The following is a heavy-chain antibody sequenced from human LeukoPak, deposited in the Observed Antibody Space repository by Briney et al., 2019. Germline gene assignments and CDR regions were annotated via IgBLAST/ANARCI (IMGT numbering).Heavy chain of an antibody. Sequence: GASVKVSCKASGYTFTAYGFSWVRQAPGQGLAWMGWINGYNGDTNYAQRLQGRVTLTTDTSTNTGYMELRSLRSDDTAVYYCARLGSPFDIVPNTMDVWGQGTTVTVSS. CDR3: ARLGSPFDIVPNTMDV. D-gene: IGHD2-15*01. J-gene: IGHJ6*02. CDR1: GYTFTAYG. CDR2: INGYNGDT. V-gene: IGHV1-18*01.